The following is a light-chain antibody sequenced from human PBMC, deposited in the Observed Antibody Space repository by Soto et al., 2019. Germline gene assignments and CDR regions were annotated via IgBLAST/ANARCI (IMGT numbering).Light chain of an antibody. Sequence: QSVLTQPPSVSGAPGQRVTISCTGSSSNIGAGYDVHWYQQLPGTAPTLLMFANINRPSGVPDRFSGSKSGTSAFLAITGLQAEDEADYYCAAWDDSLSGVVFGGGTKLTVL. CDR2: ANI. J-gene: IGLJ3*02. V-gene: IGLV1-40*01. CDR3: AAWDDSLSGVV. CDR1: SSNIGAGYD.